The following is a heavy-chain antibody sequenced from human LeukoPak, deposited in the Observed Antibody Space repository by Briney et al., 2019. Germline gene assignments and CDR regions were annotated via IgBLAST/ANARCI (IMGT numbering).Heavy chain of an antibody. V-gene: IGHV3-30*15. D-gene: IGHD6-13*01. Sequence: GTSLRLSCAASGFTFRGNLLHWVRQAPGKGLEWVAGSSSDGGEQYYADSVKGRFTSSRDNSKSTLVLQMSSLRPDDTAVYYCARESSSRRFVFDVWGQGTLVTVSS. CDR1: GFTFRGNL. CDR2: SSSDGGEQ. CDR3: ARESSSRRFVFDV. J-gene: IGHJ3*01.